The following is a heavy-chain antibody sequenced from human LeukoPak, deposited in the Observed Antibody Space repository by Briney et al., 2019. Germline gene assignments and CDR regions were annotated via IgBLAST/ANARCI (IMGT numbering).Heavy chain of an antibody. J-gene: IGHJ3*02. CDR1: SGSINSYY. CDR2: IYYSGST. CDR3: ARASVEKPDAFDI. Sequence: SETLSLTCTVSSGSINSYYWNWIRQPPGKGLEWIGYIYYSGSTNYNPSLKSRVTTSVDTSKNQFSLRLSSVTAADTAVYYCARASVEKPDAFDIWGQGTMVTVSS. V-gene: IGHV4-59*01.